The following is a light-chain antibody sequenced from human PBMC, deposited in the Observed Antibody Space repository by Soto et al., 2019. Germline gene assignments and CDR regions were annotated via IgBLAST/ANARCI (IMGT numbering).Light chain of an antibody. CDR3: QQLNSNPPDFT. CDR1: QGVSSY. CDR2: AAS. V-gene: IGKV1-9*01. Sequence: DIQLTQSPSFLSASVGDRVTITCRASQGVSSYLAWYQQKPGNAPKLLIYAASTLDSGVPSRFSGSGSGTAFSLPISSMQPDDFATVYCQQLNSNPPDFTFGPGTKVEIK. J-gene: IGKJ3*01.